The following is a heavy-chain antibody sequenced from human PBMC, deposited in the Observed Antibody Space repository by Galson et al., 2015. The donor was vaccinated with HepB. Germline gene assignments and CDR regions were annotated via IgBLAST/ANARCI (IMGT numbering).Heavy chain of an antibody. CDR3: ATGPSCSGGSCYLNWFDP. Sequence: SVKVSCKASGYTFTGYYMHWVRQAPGQGLEWMGRINPNSGGTNYAQKFQGRVTMTRDTAISTAYMELSRLRSDDTAVYYCATGPSCSGGSCYLNWFDPWGQGTLVTVSS. V-gene: IGHV1-2*06. D-gene: IGHD2-15*01. CDR2: INPNSGGT. CDR1: GYTFTGYY. J-gene: IGHJ5*02.